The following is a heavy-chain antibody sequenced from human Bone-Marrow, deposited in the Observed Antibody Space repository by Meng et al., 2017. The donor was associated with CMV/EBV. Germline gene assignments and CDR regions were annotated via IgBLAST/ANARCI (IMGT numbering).Heavy chain of an antibody. Sequence: SETLSLTCTVSGGSISSSSYYWSWIRQPPGKGLEWIGSIYYSGSTYYNPSLKSRVTISVDTSKNQFSLKLSSVTAADTAVYYCARHETGATYYDILTGYYGGCGHYGMDVWGQGTTVTVSS. D-gene: IGHD3-9*01. J-gene: IGHJ6*02. V-gene: IGHV4-39*01. CDR2: IYYSGST. CDR3: ARHETGATYYDILTGYYGGCGHYGMDV. CDR1: GGSISSSSYY.